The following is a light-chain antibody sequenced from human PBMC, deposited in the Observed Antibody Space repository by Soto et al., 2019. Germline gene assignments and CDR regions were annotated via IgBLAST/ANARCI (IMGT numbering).Light chain of an antibody. CDR3: QQSFSTPQT. V-gene: IGKV1-39*01. Sequence: DIQMTQSPSSLSASVGDSVTITCRASQSINIYLRWYQQKPGKAPKLLINVASTLQGGVPSRFSGSGSGTDFTLAISSLQPEDSATYYCQQSFSTPQTFGGGTRVEIK. CDR2: VAS. CDR1: QSINIY. J-gene: IGKJ4*01.